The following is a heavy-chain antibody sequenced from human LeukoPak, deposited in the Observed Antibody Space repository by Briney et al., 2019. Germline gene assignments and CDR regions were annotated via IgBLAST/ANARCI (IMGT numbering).Heavy chain of an antibody. D-gene: IGHD3-16*01. Sequence: PGGSLRLSCAASGFTFSSYSMNWVRQAPGKGLEWVSSISSSSSYIYYADSVKGRFTISRDNAKNSLYLQMNSLRAEDTAVYYCARDGLRLGEFKYWGQGTLVTVSS. J-gene: IGHJ4*02. V-gene: IGHV3-21*01. CDR2: ISSSSSYI. CDR3: ARDGLRLGEFKY. CDR1: GFTFSSYS.